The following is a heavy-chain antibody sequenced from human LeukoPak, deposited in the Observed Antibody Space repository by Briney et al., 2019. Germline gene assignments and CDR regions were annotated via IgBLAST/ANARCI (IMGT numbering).Heavy chain of an antibody. Sequence: PGGSLRLSCAASGFTFRNYWMNWVSQAPGKGLEWVANIKQDGNEKDSVDSVKGRFTISRDNAKNSLYLQMNSLRAEDTAVYYCADGPGSYDSSGYFDYWGQGTLVTVSS. CDR2: IKQDGNEK. V-gene: IGHV3-7*02. CDR3: ADGPGSYDSSGYFDY. D-gene: IGHD3-22*01. J-gene: IGHJ4*02. CDR1: GFTFRNYW.